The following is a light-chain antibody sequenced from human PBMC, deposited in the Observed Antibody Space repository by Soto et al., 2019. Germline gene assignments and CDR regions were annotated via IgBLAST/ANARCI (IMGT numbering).Light chain of an antibody. Sequence: AIQMTKSPFSLSASVGARVTITCRASQDIRDEVGWYQQKPGKAPKLLISAASNLQSGVPSRFSGSGSATDFTLTISSRQPEDFATYYCLQDYGYPRTFGQGTKVESK. V-gene: IGKV1-6*01. CDR1: QDIRDE. J-gene: IGKJ1*01. CDR2: AAS. CDR3: LQDYGYPRT.